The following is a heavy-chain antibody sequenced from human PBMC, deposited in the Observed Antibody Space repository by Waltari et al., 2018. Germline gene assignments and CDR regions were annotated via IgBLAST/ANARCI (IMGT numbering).Heavy chain of an antibody. V-gene: IGHV4-34*01. Sequence: QVQLQQWGAGLLMPSETLSLPCAVSGGSFSGYYWSWLRQPPGRGLEWIGEGNDSGRTKYDPSLKSRVTISVGTSKNQCSLKLCSVTAADTAVYYCARGGSYLSISRLDAFDIWGQGTMVTVSS. CDR3: ARGGSYLSISRLDAFDI. J-gene: IGHJ3*02. D-gene: IGHD1-26*01. CDR1: GGSFSGYY. CDR2: GNDSGRT.